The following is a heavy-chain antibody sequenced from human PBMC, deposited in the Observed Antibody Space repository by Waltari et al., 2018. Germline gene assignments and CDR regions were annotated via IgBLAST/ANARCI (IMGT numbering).Heavy chain of an antibody. CDR2: AYYRSKWSN. V-gene: IGHV6-1*01. CDR1: GDNVSRNGAA. Sequence: QVQLQQSGPGLVGPSQTLSLTCAISGDNVSRNGAAWNWIRQSPSRGLEWLGRAYYRSKWSNDYATSVKSRMTIHPDTSKNQCSLQLNSGTPEDTAVYFWARGRDSAFDVWGQGTTITVSS. CDR3: ARGRDSAFDV. J-gene: IGHJ3*01.